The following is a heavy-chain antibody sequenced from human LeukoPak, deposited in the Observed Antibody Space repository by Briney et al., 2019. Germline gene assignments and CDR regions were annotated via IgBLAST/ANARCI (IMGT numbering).Heavy chain of an antibody. D-gene: IGHD5/OR15-5a*01. J-gene: IGHJ3*02. CDR2: INQDGSDK. Sequence: GGSLRLSCATSRFIFSSYWMTWVRRTPGKGLEWVASINQDGSDKYYVDSVKGRFTISRDNAKKSLYLEMNSLRAEDTAVYYCARGVYAFDIWGQGTMVTVSS. CDR1: RFIFSSYW. V-gene: IGHV3-7*04. CDR3: ARGVYAFDI.